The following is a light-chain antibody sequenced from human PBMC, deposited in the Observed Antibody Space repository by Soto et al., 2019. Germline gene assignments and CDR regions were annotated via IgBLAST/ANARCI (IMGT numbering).Light chain of an antibody. CDR3: QQYGSSPWT. J-gene: IGKJ1*01. CDR1: QSVSSSY. V-gene: IGKV3D-20*01. CDR2: GAL. Sequence: EIVLTQSPATLSLSPGDRATLSCGASQSVSSSYLAWFQQKPGLAPRLLIYGALSRATGLPDRFSGSGSGTDCPLTISRLETEECAMYYCQQYGSSPWTVGQGTKVEIK.